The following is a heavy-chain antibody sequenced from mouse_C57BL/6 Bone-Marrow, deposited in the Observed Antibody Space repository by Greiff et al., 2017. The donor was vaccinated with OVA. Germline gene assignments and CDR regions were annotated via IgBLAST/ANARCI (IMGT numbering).Heavy chain of an antibody. CDR2: IYPGSGST. J-gene: IGHJ4*01. D-gene: IGHD2-5*01. Sequence: VQLQQSGAELVKPGASVKMSCKASGYTFTSYWITWVKQRPGQGLEWIGDIYPGSGSTNYNEKFKSKATLTVDTSSSTAYMQLSSLTSEDSAVYYCARENYSNSYAMDYWGQGTSVTVSS. CDR3: ARENYSNSYAMDY. V-gene: IGHV1-55*01. CDR1: GYTFTSYW.